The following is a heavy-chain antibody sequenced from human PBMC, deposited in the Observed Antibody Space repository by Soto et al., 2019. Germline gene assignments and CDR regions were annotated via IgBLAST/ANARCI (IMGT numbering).Heavy chain of an antibody. D-gene: IGHD6-6*01. CDR1: GFSFSDSY. CDR3: ARFLGGIPARPFDY. Sequence: QVQLVESGEGLVKPGGSVRLSCAASGFSFSDSYMSWVRQAPGKGLEWVSYISGSSITISHADSVKGRFTISRDNGKNSVYLQMDSLRAEDTAVYYCARFLGGIPARPFDYWGQGTLVTVSS. V-gene: IGHV3-11*01. CDR2: ISGSSITI. J-gene: IGHJ4*02.